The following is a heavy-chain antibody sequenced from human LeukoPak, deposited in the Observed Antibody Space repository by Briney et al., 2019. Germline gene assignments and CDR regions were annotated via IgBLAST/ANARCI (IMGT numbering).Heavy chain of an antibody. D-gene: IGHD3-9*01. CDR3: ARGRDYDSTTHWGDYYMDV. V-gene: IGHV1-69*13. CDR1: GGTFSSYA. Sequence: ASVKVSCKASGGTFSSYAISWVRQAPGQGLEWMGGIIPIFDTANYAQKFQGRVTITADESTSTAYMELSSLRSEDTAVYYCARGRDYDSTTHWGDYYMDVWGKGTTVTVSS. CDR2: IIPIFDTA. J-gene: IGHJ6*03.